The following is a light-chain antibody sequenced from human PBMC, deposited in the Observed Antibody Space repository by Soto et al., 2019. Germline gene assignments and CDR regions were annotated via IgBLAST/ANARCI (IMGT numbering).Light chain of an antibody. CDR3: QVWDSSSDHVV. CDR1: NIGSKS. Sequence: SYELTQPPSASVAPGQTARITCGGTNIGSKSVNWYQQKPGQAPVLVVYDDSDRPSGIPERFSGSNSGNTATLTISRVEAGDEDDYYCQVWDSSSDHVVFGGGTKLTVL. CDR2: DDS. V-gene: IGLV3-21*02. J-gene: IGLJ2*01.